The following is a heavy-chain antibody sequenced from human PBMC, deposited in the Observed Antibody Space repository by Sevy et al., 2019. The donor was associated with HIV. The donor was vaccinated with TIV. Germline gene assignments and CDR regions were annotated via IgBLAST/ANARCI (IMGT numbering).Heavy chain of an antibody. CDR2: INHIGST. J-gene: IGHJ4*02. CDR3: ARGQWELYY. Sequence: SETLSLTCAVYGGSFTGFYWTWIRQPPGKGLEWIGEINHIGSTTYNPSLKSRVTISVDTSKNQFSLKLSSVTAADTAVYYCARGQWELYYWGQGIQVTVSS. D-gene: IGHD3-3*01. CDR1: GGSFTGFY. V-gene: IGHV4-34*01.